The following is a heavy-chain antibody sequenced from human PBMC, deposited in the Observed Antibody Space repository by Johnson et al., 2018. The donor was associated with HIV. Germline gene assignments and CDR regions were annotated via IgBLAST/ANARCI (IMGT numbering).Heavy chain of an antibody. CDR2: IYSGGST. Sequence: VQLVESGGGLVQPGGSLRLSCAASGFTVSSNYMSWVRQAPGKGLEWVSVIYSGGSTYYADSVKGRFTISRDNSKNTLYLQMNSLRPEDTAVYYCARGRKELGAVDGLDTDAFDTWGHGTMVTVSS. CDR3: ARGRKELGAVDGLDTDAFDT. CDR1: GFTVSSNY. D-gene: IGHD3-10*01. V-gene: IGHV3-66*01. J-gene: IGHJ3*02.